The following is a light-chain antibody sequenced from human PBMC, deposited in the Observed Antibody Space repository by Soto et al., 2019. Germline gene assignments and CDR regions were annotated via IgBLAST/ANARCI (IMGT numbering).Light chain of an antibody. CDR1: RDIGSD. CDR2: AAS. J-gene: IGKJ1*01. CDR3: MEADDVPWT. Sequence: EVTQARKSLSASVGARISITWRASRDIGSDLSCYQQKPGKAPTLLIYAASNLQSGVPLRFRGSRSGTEFTLTCSSLQPEDFATHYSMEADDVPWTFAQGTKVDIK. V-gene: IGKV1-6*01.